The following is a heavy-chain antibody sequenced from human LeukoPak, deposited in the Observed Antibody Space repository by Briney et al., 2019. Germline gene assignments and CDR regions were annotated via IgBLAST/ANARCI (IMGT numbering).Heavy chain of an antibody. Sequence: GGSLQISCEGSGYTFTTSWIGWVRQMPGKGLEWMGIIYPGDSDTRYSPSFEGQVTISADKSISTAYLQWSSLKASDTAMYYCARHSVHVIFPAGNYGAFDIWGQGTMVTVSS. CDR2: IYPGDSDT. V-gene: IGHV5-51*01. CDR1: GYTFTTSW. D-gene: IGHD2/OR15-2a*01. J-gene: IGHJ3*02. CDR3: ARHSVHVIFPAGNYGAFDI.